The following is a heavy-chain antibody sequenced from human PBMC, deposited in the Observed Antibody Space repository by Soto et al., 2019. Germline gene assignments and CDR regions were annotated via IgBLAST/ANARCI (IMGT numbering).Heavy chain of an antibody. CDR1: GGSISSGDYY. V-gene: IGHV4-30-4*01. J-gene: IGHJ4*02. CDR3: ASQYCSSTSCPLDC. CDR2: IYYSGST. D-gene: IGHD2-2*01. Sequence: SETLSLTCTVSGGSISSGDYYWSWIRQPPGKGLEWIGYIYYSGSTYYNPSLKSRVTISVDTSKNQFSLKLSSVTAADTAVYYCASQYCSSTSCPLDCWGQGTLVTVSS.